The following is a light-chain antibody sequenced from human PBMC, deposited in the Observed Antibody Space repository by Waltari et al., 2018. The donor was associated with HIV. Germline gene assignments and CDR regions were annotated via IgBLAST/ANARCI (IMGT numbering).Light chain of an antibody. J-gene: IGLJ3*02. CDR1: SGSIARYY. CDR2: GYE. Sequence: NFILTQTHSVSESPWKTVTISCTRSSGSIARYYVQWYQQRRGSAPTIVIYGYEKGPSGVPDRFSGSIDSSSNSASLTISGLKSEDEADYYCQSYDTIPWMFGGGTKLTVL. V-gene: IGLV6-57*03. CDR3: QSYDTIPWM.